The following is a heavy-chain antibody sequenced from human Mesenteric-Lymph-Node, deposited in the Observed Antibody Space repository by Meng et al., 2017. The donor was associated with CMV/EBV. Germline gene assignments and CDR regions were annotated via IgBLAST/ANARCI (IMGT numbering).Heavy chain of an antibody. J-gene: IGHJ6*02. CDR1: GFTFSSYD. D-gene: IGHD6-13*01. V-gene: IGHV3-13*01. Sequence: GESLKISCKASGFTFSSYDMHWVRQATGKGLEWVSAIGTAGDTYYPGSVKGRFTISRENAKNSLYLQMNSLRAGDTAVYYCARGSLMPGIAAAGTNYYYYGMDVWGQGTTVTVSS. CDR3: ARGSLMPGIAAAGTNYYYYGMDV. CDR2: IGTAGDT.